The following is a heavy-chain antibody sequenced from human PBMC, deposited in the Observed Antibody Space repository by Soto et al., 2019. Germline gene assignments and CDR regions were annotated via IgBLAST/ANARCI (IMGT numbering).Heavy chain of an antibody. D-gene: IGHD1-26*01. CDR2: ISAYNGNT. CDR3: ARAMRSGSYFDY. Sequence: ASVKVSCKASGYTFTSYGISWVRQAPGQGLEWMGWISAYNGNTNYAQKLQGRVTMTTDTSTSTAYMELRSLRSDDTAMYYCARAMRSGSYFDYWGQGTLVTVSS. CDR1: GYTFTSYG. V-gene: IGHV1-18*01. J-gene: IGHJ4*02.